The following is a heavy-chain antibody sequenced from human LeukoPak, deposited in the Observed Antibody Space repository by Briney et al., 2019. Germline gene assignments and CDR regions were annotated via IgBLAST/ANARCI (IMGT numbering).Heavy chain of an antibody. D-gene: IGHD3-3*02. V-gene: IGHV1-69*05. J-gene: IGHJ6*03. Sequence: GASVKVSCKASGGTFSSYAISWVRQAPGQGLEWMGGIIPIFGTANYAQKFQGRVTMTTDTSTSTAYMELRSLRSDDTAVYYCARENHGAFSYYMDVWGKGTTVTVSS. CDR1: GGTFSSYA. CDR3: ARENHGAFSYYMDV. CDR2: IIPIFGTA.